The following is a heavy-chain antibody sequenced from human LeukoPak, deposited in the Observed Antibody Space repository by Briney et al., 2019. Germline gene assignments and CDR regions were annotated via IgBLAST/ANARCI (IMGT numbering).Heavy chain of an antibody. CDR3: ASVHVSTRPPFDY. Sequence: GGSLRLSCAASGFTFSSYWMSWVREAPGKGLEWVANIKQDGSEKYYVDSVKGRFTISRDNAKNSLYLQMNSLRAEDTAVYYCASVHVSTRPPFDYWGQGTLVTVSS. V-gene: IGHV3-7*01. CDR1: GFTFSSYW. CDR2: IKQDGSEK. J-gene: IGHJ4*02. D-gene: IGHD5/OR15-5a*01.